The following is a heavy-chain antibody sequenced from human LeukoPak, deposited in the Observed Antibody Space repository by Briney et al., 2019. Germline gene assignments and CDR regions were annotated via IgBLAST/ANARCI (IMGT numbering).Heavy chain of an antibody. V-gene: IGHV3-11*01. Sequence: GGSLRLSCAASGFTFSDYYMSWIRQAPGKGLEWVSYISSSGSTIYYAGSVKGRFTISRDNAKNSLYLQMNSLRAEDTAVYYCASGSSSSGYYYGMDVWGQGTTVTVSS. CDR3: ASGSSSSGYYYGMDV. CDR1: GFTFSDYY. D-gene: IGHD6-6*01. J-gene: IGHJ6*02. CDR2: ISSSGSTI.